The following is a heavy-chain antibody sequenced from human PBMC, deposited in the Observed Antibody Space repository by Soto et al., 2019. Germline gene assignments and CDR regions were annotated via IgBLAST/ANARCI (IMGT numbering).Heavy chain of an antibody. CDR1: GFTFSSYA. CDR3: AKDGGHYYDSSGYYGFFQH. V-gene: IGHV3-23*01. J-gene: IGHJ1*01. Sequence: EVQLLESGGGLVQPGGSLRLSCAASGFTFSSYAMSWVRQAPGKGLEWVSTVSGSGSSTYYAGSVEGRFTTSRDNSKNMLYLQMNSLRAEDTAVYYCAKDGGHYYDSSGYYGFFQHWGQGTLVTVSS. CDR2: VSGSGSST. D-gene: IGHD3-22*01.